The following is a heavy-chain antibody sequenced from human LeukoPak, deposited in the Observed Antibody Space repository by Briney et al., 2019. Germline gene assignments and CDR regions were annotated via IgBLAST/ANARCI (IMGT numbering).Heavy chain of an antibody. J-gene: IGHJ4*02. V-gene: IGHV3-66*01. CDR1: GFTVSSNY. CDR3: ARSRGFCSSTSCFAGSGYFDY. CDR2: IYGGGST. Sequence: GGSLRLSCAASGFTVSSNYMSWVRQAPGKGLEWVSVIYGGGSTYYADSVKGRFTISRDNSKNTLYLQMNSLRAEDTAVYYCARSRGFCSSTSCFAGSGYFDYWGQGTLVTVSS. D-gene: IGHD2-2*01.